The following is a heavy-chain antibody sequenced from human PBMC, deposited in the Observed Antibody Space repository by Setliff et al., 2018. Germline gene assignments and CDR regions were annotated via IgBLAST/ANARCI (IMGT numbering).Heavy chain of an antibody. CDR1: GYTFTSFG. Sequence: ASVKVSSKASGYTFTSFGISWVRRAPGQGLEWIGWISPNNGDIKCAQKLQDRVTMTIDTSTRTAYVEVRSLRSDDTAVYYCARSPPNRGVGQGHYMDVWGKGTTVTVSS. J-gene: IGHJ6*03. CDR2: ISPNNGDI. D-gene: IGHD1-26*01. CDR3: ARSPPNRGVGQGHYMDV. V-gene: IGHV1-18*01.